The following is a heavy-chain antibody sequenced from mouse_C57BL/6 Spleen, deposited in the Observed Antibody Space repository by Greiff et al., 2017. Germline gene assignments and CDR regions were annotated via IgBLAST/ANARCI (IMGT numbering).Heavy chain of an antibody. CDR2: IRNKANGYTT. V-gene: IGHV7-3*01. CDR3: ARYAYYYAMDY. Sequence: EVKLVESGGGLVQPGGSLSLSCAASGFTFTDYYMSWVRQPPGKALEWLGFIRNKANGYTTEDSAYGQGRFTIYRDNYQSILYLQMNALRAEDSATYCCARYAYYYAMDYWGQGTSVTVSS. J-gene: IGHJ4*01. CDR1: GFTFTDYY.